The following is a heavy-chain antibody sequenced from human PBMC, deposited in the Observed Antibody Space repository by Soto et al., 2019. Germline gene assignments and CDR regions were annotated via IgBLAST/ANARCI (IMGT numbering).Heavy chain of an antibody. CDR2: INAGNGNT. CDR3: ARETDNWNYVPWFDP. J-gene: IGHJ5*02. D-gene: IGHD1-7*01. Sequence: ASVKVSCKASGYTFTSYAMYWMRQAPGQRLARMGWINAGNGNTKYSQKFQGRVTITRDTSASTDYMELSSLRSEDTAVYYCARETDNWNYVPWFDPWGQGTLVTVS. CDR1: GYTFTSYA. V-gene: IGHV1-3*01.